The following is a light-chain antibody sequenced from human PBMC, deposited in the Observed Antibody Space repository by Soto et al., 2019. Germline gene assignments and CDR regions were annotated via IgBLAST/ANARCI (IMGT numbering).Light chain of an antibody. CDR2: ATS. J-gene: IGKJ1*01. V-gene: IGKV3-20*01. Sequence: EIVLTQSPGTLSLSPGETATLSCRASQTVNSDYLAWFQQRPGQAPRLLIFATSRRATDIPDRFSGSGSGTDFTLAIRSREPEDVAVYYRHQFGYSPRTFGQGTKVE. CDR1: QTVNSDY. CDR3: HQFGYSPRT.